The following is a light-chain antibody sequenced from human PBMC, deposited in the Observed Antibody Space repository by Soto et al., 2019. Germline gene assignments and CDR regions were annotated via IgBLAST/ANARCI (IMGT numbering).Light chain of an antibody. J-gene: IGKJ3*01. CDR1: QSVSNSY. CDR3: QQYNSSPPEFT. Sequence: EIVLTQSPGTLYLSPRARATLSCRASQSVSNSYLAWYQQKPRQAPRLLIYGASSRATAIPDRFSGSGSRTDFTLTISKLEPEDFAVYYCQQYNSSPPEFTFGPGTKVDSK. V-gene: IGKV3-20*01. CDR2: GAS.